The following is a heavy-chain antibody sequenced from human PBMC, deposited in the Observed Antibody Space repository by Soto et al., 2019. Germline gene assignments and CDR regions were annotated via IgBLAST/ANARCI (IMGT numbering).Heavy chain of an antibody. CDR1: GGSISSYY. V-gene: IGHV4-59*08. CDR3: ARQDCGGDCYSDYYYYMDV. J-gene: IGHJ6*03. Sequence: SETLSLTCTVSGGSISSYYWSWIRQPPGKGLEWIGYIYYSGSTNYNPSLKSRVTISVDTSKNQFSLKLSSVTAADTAVYYCARQDCGGDCYSDYYYYMDVWGKGTTVTVSS. D-gene: IGHD2-21*01. CDR2: IYYSGST.